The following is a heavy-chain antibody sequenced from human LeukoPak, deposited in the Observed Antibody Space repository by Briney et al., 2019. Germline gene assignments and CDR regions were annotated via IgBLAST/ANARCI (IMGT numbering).Heavy chain of an antibody. CDR2: ISSSSSTI. CDR3: ARDLCSGCPLGY. V-gene: IGHV3-48*02. D-gene: IGHD6-19*01. CDR1: GFTFSTYT. Sequence: GGSLRLSCAASGFTFSTYTMNWVRQAPGKGLEWVSYISSSSSTIDYADSVKGRFTISRDNAKNSLYLQMNSLRDEDTAVYYCARDLCSGCPLGYWGQGTLVTVSS. J-gene: IGHJ4*02.